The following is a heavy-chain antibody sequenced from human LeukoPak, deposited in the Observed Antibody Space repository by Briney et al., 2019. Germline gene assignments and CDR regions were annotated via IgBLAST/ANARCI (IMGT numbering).Heavy chain of an antibody. Sequence: ASVKVSCKTSGYSFTNYNLHWVRQAPGQRLEWMGIIKPSGGDTNYAQKFQGRGFMTRDTYTSTVYLELSSLKAEDTAVYYCARVRDGYNDAYDIWGQGTVVTVSS. D-gene: IGHD5-24*01. CDR1: GYSFTNYN. CDR3: ARVRDGYNDAYDI. CDR2: IKPSGGDT. J-gene: IGHJ3*02. V-gene: IGHV1-46*01.